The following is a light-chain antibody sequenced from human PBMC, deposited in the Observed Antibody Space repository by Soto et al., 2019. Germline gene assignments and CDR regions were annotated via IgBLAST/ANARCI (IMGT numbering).Light chain of an antibody. CDR3: MQGTHWPIT. V-gene: IGKV2-30*02. CDR2: KVS. Sequence: DVVMTQSPLSLPVTLWQAASIAFRADLVLVHSDGIAYFSWFQQRPGRSPRRLIYKVSNRDSGVPARFSGSGSGTDFALKISRVEAEDVGVYYCMQGTHWPITFGQGTRLEIK. CDR1: LVLVHSDGIAY. J-gene: IGKJ5*01.